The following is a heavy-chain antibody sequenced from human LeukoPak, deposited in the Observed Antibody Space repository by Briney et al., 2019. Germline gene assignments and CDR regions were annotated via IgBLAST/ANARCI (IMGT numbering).Heavy chain of an antibody. V-gene: IGHV4-4*07. D-gene: IGHD2-21*01. CDR1: GGSISSYY. CDR3: ARDRTAIGGIDY. Sequence: SETLSLTCTVSGGSISSYYWSWIRQPAGKGLEWIGRMYTSGSTNYNPSLKSRVTISVDTSKNQFSLKLNSVTAADTAVYYCARDRTAIGGIDYWGQGTLVTVSS. J-gene: IGHJ4*02. CDR2: MYTSGST.